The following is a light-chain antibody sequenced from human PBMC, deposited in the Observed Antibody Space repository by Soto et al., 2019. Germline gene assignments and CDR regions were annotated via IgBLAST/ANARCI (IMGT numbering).Light chain of an antibody. Sequence: IQLTQSPSSLSASVGDSVTITCRASQGISRDLSWYQQKPWRAPKLLISAASTLQSGVPARFSGSGSGTDFTLSITSLQPEDFATYYCQHTYITPRTSGQGTKVDI. CDR2: AAS. V-gene: IGKV1-9*01. J-gene: IGKJ1*01. CDR3: QHTYITPRT. CDR1: QGISRD.